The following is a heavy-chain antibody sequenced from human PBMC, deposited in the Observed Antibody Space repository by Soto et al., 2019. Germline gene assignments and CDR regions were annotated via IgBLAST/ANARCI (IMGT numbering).Heavy chain of an antibody. CDR1: GFSFSNYADYA. CDR2: ISGPGDST. J-gene: IGHJ4*02. Sequence: DVQLLESGGGLVQPGGSLRLSCAASGFSFSNYADYAMSWVRQAPGKGLEWVSVISGPGDSTYYADSVKGHFTISRDNSNNTLYLQMNSLRAEDTAVYYCAKAQSAYSYCFYDYWGQGTLVTVSS. CDR3: AKAQSAYSYCFYDY. D-gene: IGHD5-18*01. V-gene: IGHV3-23*01.